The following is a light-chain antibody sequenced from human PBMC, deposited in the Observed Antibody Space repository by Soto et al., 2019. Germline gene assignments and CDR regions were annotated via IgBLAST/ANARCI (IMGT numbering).Light chain of an antibody. CDR3: QQYDRYWT. Sequence: DIQMTQSPSTLSASVGDRVTITCRASQTISGWLAWYQQRPGKAPKLLIYKASSLESGVPSRFSGSGSGTEFTLTISSLQPDDFATYYCQQYDRYWTFGQGTKVDI. CDR1: QTISGW. CDR2: KAS. V-gene: IGKV1-5*03. J-gene: IGKJ1*01.